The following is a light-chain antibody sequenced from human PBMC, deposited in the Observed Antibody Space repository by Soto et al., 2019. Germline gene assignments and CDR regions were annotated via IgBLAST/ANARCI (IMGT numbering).Light chain of an antibody. CDR2: DAS. Sequence: EAVFTQSPATLSLSPGGGATLSRRASQSVSSFLAWYQQKPGQAPRLLIYDASNRATGIPARFSGSGSGTDFTLTISSLEPEDFAVYYCQQHTNWPLTFGGGTKVDI. CDR3: QQHTNWPLT. CDR1: QSVSSF. V-gene: IGKV3-11*01. J-gene: IGKJ4*01.